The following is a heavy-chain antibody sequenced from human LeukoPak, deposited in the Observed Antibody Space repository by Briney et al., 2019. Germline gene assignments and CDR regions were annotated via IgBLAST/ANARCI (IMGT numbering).Heavy chain of an antibody. Sequence: SETLSLTCTVSGGSISSYYWSWIRQPPGKGLEWIGYIYYSGSTNYNPSLKSRVTISVDTSKNQFSLKLSSVTAADTAVYYCASHPQDGGWYGRHALGYWGQGTLVTVSS. CDR2: IYYSGST. V-gene: IGHV4-59*01. J-gene: IGHJ4*02. CDR3: ASHPQDGGWYGRHALGY. CDR1: GGSISSYY. D-gene: IGHD6-19*01.